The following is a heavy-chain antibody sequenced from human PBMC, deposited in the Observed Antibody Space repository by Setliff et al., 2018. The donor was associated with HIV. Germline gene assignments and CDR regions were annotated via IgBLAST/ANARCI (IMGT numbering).Heavy chain of an antibody. V-gene: IGHV1-69*13. J-gene: IGHJ4*02. CDR1: GGTLTSDA. Sequence: SVKVSCKASGGTLTSDAISWVRQAPGQGLEWMGGITPILGTTKYAQKFQDRVKIIADELTNTAYLGINSLRSEDSAIYYCALNGGGDCCFDSWGQGTLVTVSS. CDR2: ITPILGTT. D-gene: IGHD2-21*02. CDR3: ALNGGGDCCFDS.